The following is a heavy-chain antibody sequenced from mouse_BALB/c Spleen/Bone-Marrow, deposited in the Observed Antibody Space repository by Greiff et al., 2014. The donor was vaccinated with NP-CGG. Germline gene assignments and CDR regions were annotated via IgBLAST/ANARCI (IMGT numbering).Heavy chain of an antibody. D-gene: IGHD2-1*01. CDR3: ASSGNYEGGARDD. J-gene: IGHJ4*01. V-gene: IGHV14-3*02. CDR1: GFNIKDTF. CDR2: IDPANGIT. Sequence: VQLQQSGAELVNPGASVRLSCTASGFNIKDTFMHWMKQRPEQGLEWNGRIDPANGITKYDPKFQGKATITTDTSSNTAYLQLSSRTSEDTAVYYCASSGNYEGGARDDWGQGTSVTVSS.